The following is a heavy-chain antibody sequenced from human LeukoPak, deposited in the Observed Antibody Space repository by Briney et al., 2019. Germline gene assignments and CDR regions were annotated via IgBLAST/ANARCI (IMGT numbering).Heavy chain of an antibody. CDR2: ISSSSSYI. CDR1: GFTFSSYS. D-gene: IGHD2-21*02. Sequence: PGGSLRLSCAASGFTFSSYSMNWVRQAPGKGLEWVSSISSSSSYIYYADSVKGRFTISRDNAKNSLYLQMNSLRAEDTAVYYCARVGHIVVVTAANDYWGQGTLVTVSS. J-gene: IGHJ4*02. CDR3: ARVGHIVVVTAANDY. V-gene: IGHV3-21*01.